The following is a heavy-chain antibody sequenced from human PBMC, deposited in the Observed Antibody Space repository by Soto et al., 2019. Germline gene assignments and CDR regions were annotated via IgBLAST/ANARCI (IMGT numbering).Heavy chain of an antibody. D-gene: IGHD3-3*01. CDR3: AKDQTIFGVDGMDV. V-gene: IGHV3-30*18. J-gene: IGHJ6*02. Sequence: QVQLVESGGGVVQPGRSLRLSCAASGFTFSSYGMHWVRQAPGKGLEWVAVISYDGSNKYYADSVKGRFTISRDNSKNTLYLQMNSLRAEDTAVYYCAKDQTIFGVDGMDVWGQGTTVTVSS. CDR2: ISYDGSNK. CDR1: GFTFSSYG.